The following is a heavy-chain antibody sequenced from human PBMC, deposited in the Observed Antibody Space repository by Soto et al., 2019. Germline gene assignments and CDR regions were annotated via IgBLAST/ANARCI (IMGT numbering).Heavy chain of an antibody. CDR2: IYYSGST. CDR3: ARDHHYCSSTSCYRYFDL. Sequence: QVQLQESGPGLVKPSETLSLTCTVSGGSISSYYWSWIRQPPGKGLEWIGYIYYSGSTNYNPSLKSRVTISVDTSKNQFSLKLSSVTAADTAAYYCARDHHYCSSTSCYRYFDLWGRGTLVTVSS. D-gene: IGHD2-2*01. V-gene: IGHV4-59*01. J-gene: IGHJ2*01. CDR1: GGSISSYY.